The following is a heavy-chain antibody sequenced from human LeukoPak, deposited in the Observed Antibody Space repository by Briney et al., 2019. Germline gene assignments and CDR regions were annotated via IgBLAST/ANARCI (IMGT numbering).Heavy chain of an antibody. CDR2: INHSGST. D-gene: IGHD6-13*01. J-gene: IGHJ4*02. CDR3: ARVPYSSSWARVDY. Sequence: SETLSLTCAVYGGSFSGYYWSWIRQPPGEGLEWIGEINHSGSTNYNPSLKSRVTISVDTSKNQFSLKLSSVTAADTAVYYCARVPYSSSWARVDYWGQGTLVTVSS. CDR1: GGSFSGYY. V-gene: IGHV4-34*01.